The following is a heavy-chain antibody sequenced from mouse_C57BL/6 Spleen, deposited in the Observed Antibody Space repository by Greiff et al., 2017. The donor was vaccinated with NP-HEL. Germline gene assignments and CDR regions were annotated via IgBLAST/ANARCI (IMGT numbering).Heavy chain of an antibody. Sequence: VKLMESGAELVRPGASVTLSCKASGYTFTDYEMHWVKQTPVHGLEWIGAIDPETGGTAYNQKFKGKAILTADKSSSTAYMELRSLTSEDSAVYYCTTYDYDYYFDYWGQGTTLTVSS. V-gene: IGHV1-15*01. D-gene: IGHD2-4*01. J-gene: IGHJ2*01. CDR2: IDPETGGT. CDR1: GYTFTDYE. CDR3: TTYDYDYYFDY.